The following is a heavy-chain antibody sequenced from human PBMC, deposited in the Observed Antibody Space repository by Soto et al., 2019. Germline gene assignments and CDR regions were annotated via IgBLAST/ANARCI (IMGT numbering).Heavy chain of an antibody. CDR2: ISYDGSNK. D-gene: IGHD2-21*02. J-gene: IGHJ4*02. Sequence: GGSLRLSCAASGFTFSSYAMHWVRQAPGKGPEWVAVISYDGSNKYYADSVKGRFTISRDNSKNTLYLQMNSLRAEDTAVYYCARSRRLLQGLVGWGQGTLVTVSS. CDR1: GFTFSSYA. V-gene: IGHV3-30-3*01. CDR3: ARSRRLLQGLVG.